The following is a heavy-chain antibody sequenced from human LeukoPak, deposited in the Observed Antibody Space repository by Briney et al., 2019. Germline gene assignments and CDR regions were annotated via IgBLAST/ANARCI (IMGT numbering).Heavy chain of an antibody. D-gene: IGHD6-6*01. CDR1: GFTFSTYA. J-gene: IGHJ4*02. CDR2: ISYAGSNK. CDR3: AKSPVAVGTRPVPSPSGVDY. V-gene: IGHV3-30-3*02. Sequence: PGGSLRLSCAASGFTFSTYAMHWVRQAPGKGLEWVALISYAGSNKYYADSVKGRFTISRDNSKNTLYLQMNSLRAEDTAVYYCAKSPVAVGTRPVPSPSGVDYWGQGTLGTGSS.